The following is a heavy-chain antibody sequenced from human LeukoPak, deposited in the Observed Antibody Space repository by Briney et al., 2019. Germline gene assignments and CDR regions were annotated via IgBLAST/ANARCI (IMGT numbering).Heavy chain of an antibody. V-gene: IGHV1-2*02. Sequence: ASVKVSCKASGYTFTGYYMHWVRQAPRQGLEWMGWINPNSGGTNYAQKFQGRVTMTRDTSISTAYMELSRLRSDDTAVYYCARGRMVRGVKATLRWFDPWGQGTLVTVSS. CDR3: ARGRMVRGVKATLRWFDP. CDR1: GYTFTGYY. D-gene: IGHD3-10*01. CDR2: INPNSGGT. J-gene: IGHJ5*02.